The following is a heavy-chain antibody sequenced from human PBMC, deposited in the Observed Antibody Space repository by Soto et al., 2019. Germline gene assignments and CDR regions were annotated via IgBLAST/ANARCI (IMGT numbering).Heavy chain of an antibody. J-gene: IGHJ4*02. V-gene: IGHV4-30-2*01. Sequence: SETLSLTCTVSGGSISNAAYSWSWIRQPPGKGLEWIGYIYPSGMPFYNPSLRGRVTISIDRSNDQFSLNPKSVTAADTVVYYCARERGGYGLFDSWGQGTLVTVSS. CDR1: GGSISNAAYS. CDR3: ARERGGYGLFDS. D-gene: IGHD5-18*01. CDR2: IYPSGMP.